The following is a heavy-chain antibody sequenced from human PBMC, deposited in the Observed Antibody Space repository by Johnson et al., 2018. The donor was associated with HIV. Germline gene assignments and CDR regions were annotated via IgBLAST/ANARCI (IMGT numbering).Heavy chain of an antibody. CDR3: AITSRTDAFDI. V-gene: IGHV3-66*02. Sequence: VQLVESWGGVVQPGGSLRLSCAASGFTISSNYMSWVRQAPGKGLEWVSVIYSGGSTYYADSVKGRFTISRDISKNTLYLQMNSLRAEDTAVYYCAITSRTDAFDIWGQGTMVTVSS. CDR1: GFTISSNY. CDR2: IYSGGST. D-gene: IGHD1-1*01. J-gene: IGHJ3*02.